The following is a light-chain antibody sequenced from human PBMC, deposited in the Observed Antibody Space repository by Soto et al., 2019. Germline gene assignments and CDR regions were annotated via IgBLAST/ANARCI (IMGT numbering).Light chain of an antibody. Sequence: NFMLSQPHSVSESPGKTVTISCTRSSGNIVSNYVQWYQQRPGRSPTTVIYEDDDRPSGVPDRFSGSIDTSSNSASLTISGLKTEDEADCYCQSYDADILIFGGGTKLTVL. CDR3: QSYDADILI. CDR1: SGNIVSNY. V-gene: IGLV6-57*01. J-gene: IGLJ2*01. CDR2: EDD.